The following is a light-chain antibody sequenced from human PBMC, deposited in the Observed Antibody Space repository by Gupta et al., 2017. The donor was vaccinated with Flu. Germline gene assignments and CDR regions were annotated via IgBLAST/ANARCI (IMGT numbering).Light chain of an antibody. Sequence: GKTATITCGGKNSATRNVHWYQQKPGQPPVLIIYRNHNRPAGIPERFSGSKSENTAALTINGAQAGDEADYYCHAWDSFNASVFGGGTKVTVL. CDR1: NSATRN. J-gene: IGLJ3*02. CDR2: RNH. V-gene: IGLV3-9*01. CDR3: HAWDSFNASV.